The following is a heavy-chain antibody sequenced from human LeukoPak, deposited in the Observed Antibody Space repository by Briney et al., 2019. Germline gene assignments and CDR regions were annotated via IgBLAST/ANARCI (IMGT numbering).Heavy chain of an antibody. V-gene: IGHV3-74*01. CDR2: INSDGSST. D-gene: IGHD2-2*01. CDR3: ARGPGAFDI. J-gene: IGHJ3*02. CDR1: GFMFSSYW. Sequence: QPGGSLRLSCVASGFMFSSYWMNWVRQAPGQGLVWVSRINSDGSSTSYADSVKGRFTISRDNAKNTLFLQMNSLRAEDTAVYYCARGPGAFDIWGQGTMVTVSS.